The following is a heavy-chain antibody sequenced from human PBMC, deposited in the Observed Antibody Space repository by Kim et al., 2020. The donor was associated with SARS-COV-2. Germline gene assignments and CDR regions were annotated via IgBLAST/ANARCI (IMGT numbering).Heavy chain of an antibody. CDR2: IYYSGST. CDR3: ARADYGDFINGL. Sequence: SETLSLTCTVSGGSISSYYWSWIRQPPGKGLEWIGYIYYSGSTNYNPSLKSRVTISVDTSKNQFSLKLSSVTAADTAVYYCARADYGDFINGLWGQGTLVTVSS. D-gene: IGHD4-17*01. V-gene: IGHV4-59*13. CDR1: GGSISSYY. J-gene: IGHJ4*02.